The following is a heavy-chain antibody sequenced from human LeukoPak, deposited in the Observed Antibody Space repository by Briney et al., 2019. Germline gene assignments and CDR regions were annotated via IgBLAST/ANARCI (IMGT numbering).Heavy chain of an antibody. CDR2: IYTSGST. Sequence: SETLSLTCTVSGGSISSGSYYWSWIRQPAGKGLEWIGRIYTSGSTNYNPSLKSRVTISVDTSKNQFSLKLSSVTAADTAVYYCARDLLWGLTGGFDPWGQGTLVTVSS. CDR1: GGSISSGSYY. D-gene: IGHD2-21*01. V-gene: IGHV4-61*02. CDR3: ARDLLWGLTGGFDP. J-gene: IGHJ5*02.